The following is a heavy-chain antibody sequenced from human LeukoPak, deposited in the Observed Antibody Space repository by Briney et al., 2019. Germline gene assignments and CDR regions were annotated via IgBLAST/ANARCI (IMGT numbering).Heavy chain of an antibody. J-gene: IGHJ6*02. CDR2: IYSGGNT. CDR3: ARIWSGYYGMDV. D-gene: IGHD2-8*02. Sequence: GGSLRLSCAASGFNFSNYAMSWVRQAPGKGLEWVSVIYSGGNTYYTDSVKGRFTISRDNSNNTLYLQMNSLRVEDTAVYYCARIWSGYYGMDVCGQGTTVTVSS. V-gene: IGHV3-53*01. CDR1: GFNFSNYA.